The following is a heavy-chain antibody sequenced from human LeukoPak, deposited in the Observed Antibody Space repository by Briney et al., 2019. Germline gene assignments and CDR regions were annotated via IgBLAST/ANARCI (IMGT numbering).Heavy chain of an antibody. CDR2: IYYSGST. CDR3: ARRCWQTGKPELYYFDY. J-gene: IGHJ4*02. V-gene: IGHV4-31*03. D-gene: IGHD1-14*01. Sequence: PSETLSLTCTVSGGSISSGGYYWSWIRQHPGKGLEWIGYIYYSGSTYYNPSLKSRVTISVDTSKNQFSLKLSSVTAADTAVYYCARRCWQTGKPELYYFDYWGQGTLVTVSS. CDR1: GGSISSGGYY.